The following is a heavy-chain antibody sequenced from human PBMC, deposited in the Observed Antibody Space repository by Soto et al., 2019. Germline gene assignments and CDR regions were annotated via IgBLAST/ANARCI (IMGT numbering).Heavy chain of an antibody. CDR2: IYYSGST. D-gene: IGHD5-18*01. Sequence: SETLSLTCTVSGGSISSYYWSWIRQPPGKGLEWIGYIYYSGSTNYTPSLKSRVTISVDTSKNQFSLKLSSVTAADTAVYYCARDSEYTYGSFRWFVSWGQGTPISV. J-gene: IGHJ5*01. V-gene: IGHV4-59*01. CDR1: GGSISSYY. CDR3: ARDSEYTYGSFRWFVS.